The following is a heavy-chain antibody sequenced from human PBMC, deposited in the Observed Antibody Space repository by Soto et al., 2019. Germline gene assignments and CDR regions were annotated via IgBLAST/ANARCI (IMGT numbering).Heavy chain of an antibody. CDR1: GGSITAVNSC. Sequence: SETLSLTCTVSGGSITAVNSCWSWIRQSPDKGLEWIGHIYNGGTTYNNPSLKSRVTISVDTSKNQFSLKLSSVTAADTAVYYCARDSRYYGSGSYYNLFDYWGQGTLVTVSS. CDR2: IYNGGTT. D-gene: IGHD3-10*01. J-gene: IGHJ4*02. V-gene: IGHV4-30-4*01. CDR3: ARDSRYYGSGSYYNLFDY.